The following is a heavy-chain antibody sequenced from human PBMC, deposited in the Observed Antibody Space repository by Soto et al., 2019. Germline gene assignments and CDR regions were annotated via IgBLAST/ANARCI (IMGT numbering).Heavy chain of an antibody. CDR3: ARGGNFWSGYYNNWFDP. Sequence: QVQLVQSGAEVKKPGSSVKVSCKASGGTFSSYAISWVRQAPGQGLEWMGGIIPIFGTANYAQKFQGRVTITADESTSTAYMELSSLRSEDTAVYYCARGGNFWSGYYNNWFDPWGQGTLVTVSS. CDR2: IIPIFGTA. CDR1: GGTFSSYA. D-gene: IGHD3-3*01. J-gene: IGHJ5*02. V-gene: IGHV1-69*01.